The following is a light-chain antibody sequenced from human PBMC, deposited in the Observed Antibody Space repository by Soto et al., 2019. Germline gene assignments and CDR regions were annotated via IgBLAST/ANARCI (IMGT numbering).Light chain of an antibody. J-gene: IGLJ1*01. CDR2: EVS. V-gene: IGLV2-14*01. CDR3: SSYISDKRRYV. CDR1: SSDIGAYTS. Sequence: QSALTQPASVSGAPGQSITISCTGTSSDIGAYTSVSWYQHHPDKPPKVMIYEVSKRPSGVSTRFSGSKSGNTASLTISGLQAEDEAHYYCSSYISDKRRYVFGNGPKVTVL.